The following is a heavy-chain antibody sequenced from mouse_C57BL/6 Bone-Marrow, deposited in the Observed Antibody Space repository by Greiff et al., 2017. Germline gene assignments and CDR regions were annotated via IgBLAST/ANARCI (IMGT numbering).Heavy chain of an antibody. CDR2: ISDGGSYT. CDR3: ARYYYSKGVFAY. CDR1: GFTFRSYA. V-gene: IGHV5-4*03. D-gene: IGHD2-5*01. Sequence: DVMLVESGGGLVKPGGSLKLSCAASGFTFRSYAMSWVRQTPEKRLEWVATISDGGSYTYYPDNVKGRFTISRDNAKNNLYLQMSHLKSEDTAMYYCARYYYSKGVFAYWGKGTLVTVSA. J-gene: IGHJ3*01.